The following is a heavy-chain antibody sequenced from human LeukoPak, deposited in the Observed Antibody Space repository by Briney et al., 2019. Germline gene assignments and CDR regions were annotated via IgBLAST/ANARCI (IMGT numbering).Heavy chain of an antibody. V-gene: IGHV3-7*03. CDR3: ARNNGMDV. Sequence: PGGSLRLSCAASGFTFRNYAMSWVRQAPGRGPEWVANVNRDGSETYYLDSVKGRFTISKDNAKNSLYLQMNSLRAEDTALYHCARNNGMDVWGQGTTVIVSS. J-gene: IGHJ6*02. CDR1: GFTFRNYA. CDR2: VNRDGSET.